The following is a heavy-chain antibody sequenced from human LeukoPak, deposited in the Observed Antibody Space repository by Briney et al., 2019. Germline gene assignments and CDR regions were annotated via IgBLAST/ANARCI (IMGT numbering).Heavy chain of an antibody. Sequence: GGSLRLSCAASGFTFSSYGMSWVRQAPGKGLEWVSAISNSGGSTPYADSVKGRFTISRDNSKNTLYLQMYSLRGEDTAVYYCARGPWSAAGYNGMDVWGQGTTVTVSS. J-gene: IGHJ6*02. CDR2: ISNSGGST. V-gene: IGHV3-23*01. CDR1: GFTFSSYG. CDR3: ARGPWSAAGYNGMDV. D-gene: IGHD6-13*01.